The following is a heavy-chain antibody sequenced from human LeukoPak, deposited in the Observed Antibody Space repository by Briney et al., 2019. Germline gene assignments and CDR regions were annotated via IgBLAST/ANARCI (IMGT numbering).Heavy chain of an antibody. CDR1: GFTFDDYA. D-gene: IGHD2-15*01. J-gene: IGHJ3*02. Sequence: GRSLRLSCAASGFTFDDYAMHWVRQAPGKGLEWVSGISWNSGSIGYADSAKGRFTISRDNAKNSLYLQMNSLRAEDTAVYYCANLAKAAPAAFDIWGQGTMVTVSS. CDR2: ISWNSGSI. V-gene: IGHV3-9*01. CDR3: ANLAKAAPAAFDI.